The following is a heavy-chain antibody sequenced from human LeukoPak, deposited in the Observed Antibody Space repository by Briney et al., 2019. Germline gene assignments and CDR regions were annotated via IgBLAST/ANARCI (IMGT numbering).Heavy chain of an antibody. D-gene: IGHD2-15*01. CDR2: IRLDGSEK. CDR3: VRGGRYSYDY. V-gene: IGHV3-7*03. CDR1: GFTFSAYW. J-gene: IGHJ4*02. Sequence: GGSLRLSCAASGFTFSAYWMSWVRQAPGKGLEWVANIRLDGSEKYCVDSVKGRFTISRDNAKNSFSLQMNSLRADDTAVYYCVRGGRYSYDYWGRGTLVTVSS.